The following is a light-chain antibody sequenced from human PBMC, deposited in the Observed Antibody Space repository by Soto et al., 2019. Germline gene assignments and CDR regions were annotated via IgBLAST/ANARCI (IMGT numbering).Light chain of an antibody. CDR1: SSDVGSYNL. Sequence: QSALTQPASVSGSPGQSITISCAGTSSDVGSYNLVSWYQQHPGKAPKLMIYEGNKRPSGVSNRFSGSKSGNTASLTISGLQADDESDYYCCSYAGSSTPYVFGTGPKLTVL. V-gene: IGLV2-23*01. CDR2: EGN. J-gene: IGLJ1*01. CDR3: CSYAGSSTPYV.